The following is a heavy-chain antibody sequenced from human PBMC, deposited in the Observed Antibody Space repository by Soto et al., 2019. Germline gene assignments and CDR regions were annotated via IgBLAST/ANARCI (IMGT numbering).Heavy chain of an antibody. J-gene: IGHJ6*02. CDR2: ISYDGSNK. D-gene: IGHD5-12*01. CDR1: GFTFSDHY. Sequence: PGGSLRLSCAASGFTFSDHYIDWVRQAPGKGLEWVAVISYDGSNKYYADSVKGRFTISRDNSKNTLYLQMNSLRAEDTAVYYCARVTSSSGRARIDVWGQGTPVTVSS. V-gene: IGHV3-30-3*01. CDR3: ARVTSSSGRARIDV.